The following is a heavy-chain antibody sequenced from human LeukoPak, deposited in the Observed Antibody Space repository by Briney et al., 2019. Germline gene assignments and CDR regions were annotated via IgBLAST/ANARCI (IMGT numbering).Heavy chain of an antibody. D-gene: IGHD5-18*01. J-gene: IGHJ2*01. CDR2: ISSPGSTT. CDR1: GFRFSDYY. V-gene: IGHV3-11*01. CDR3: ASGIQPRLSWFFDL. Sequence: PGGSLRLSCAASGFRFSDYYMSWIRQAPGKGLEWFSYISSPGSTTYYADSVKGRFTISRDNAKNSLSLQMNSLRADDTAVYHCASGIQPRLSWFFDLWGRGTLVTVSS.